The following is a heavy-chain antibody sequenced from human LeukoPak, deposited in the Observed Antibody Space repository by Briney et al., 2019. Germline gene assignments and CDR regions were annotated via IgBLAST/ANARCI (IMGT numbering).Heavy chain of an antibody. J-gene: IGHJ6*03. V-gene: IGHV4-4*07. CDR2: TYTSGST. D-gene: IGHD6-19*01. CDR1: GGSISSYY. Sequence: PSETLSLTCTVSGGSISSYYGSWIRHPAGKGLEWIGRTYTSGSTNYDPSLKSRVTMSVDTSKNQFSLKLSSVTAADTAVYYCARESKQWLDYYYYYYMDVWGKGTTVTVSS. CDR3: ARESKQWLDYYYYYYMDV.